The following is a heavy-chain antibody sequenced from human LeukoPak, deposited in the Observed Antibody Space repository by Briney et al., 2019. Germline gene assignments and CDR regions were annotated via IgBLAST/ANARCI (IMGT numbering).Heavy chain of an antibody. CDR2: ISHSDGTT. CDR3: AKVRVASYYFDY. Sequence: RAGGSLRLSCAASGFTFSSYAMSWVRQAPGKGLEWVSTISHSDGTTYYTDSVKGRFTISRDNSKSTLSLQMNSLRAEDTAVYYCAKVRVASYYFDYWGQGALVTVSS. V-gene: IGHV3-23*01. J-gene: IGHJ4*02. D-gene: IGHD2-15*01. CDR1: GFTFSSYA.